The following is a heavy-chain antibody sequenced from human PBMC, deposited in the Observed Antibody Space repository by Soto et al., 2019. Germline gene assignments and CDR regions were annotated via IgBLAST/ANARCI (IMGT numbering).Heavy chain of an antibody. Sequence: QISLKESGPTVVKPTQTVTLTCTFSGFSLNTSGVGVGWIRQPPGKALDWLALIYWDDDKRYSPSLRTRLTNHQDTSKTQVVLTMTNLYPIDTATYYCAHTRLFDVRSGYLPPNWFDPWGKGNVVTVPS. CDR3: AHTRLFDVRSGYLPPNWFDP. CDR2: IYWDDDK. D-gene: IGHD3-3*01. CDR1: GFSLNTSGVG. J-gene: IGHJ5*02. V-gene: IGHV2-5*02.